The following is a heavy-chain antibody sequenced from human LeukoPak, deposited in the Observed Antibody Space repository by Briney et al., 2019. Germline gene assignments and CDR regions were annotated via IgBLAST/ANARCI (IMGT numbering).Heavy chain of an antibody. CDR3: ARGRYGGKVDY. D-gene: IGHD4-23*01. J-gene: IGHJ4*02. V-gene: IGHV3-23*01. Sequence: GGSLRLSCAASGFTFSSYAMTWVRQAPGKGLEWVSAISGSGGNTYYADSVRGRFTISRDNSKNTLYLQMNSLRAEDTAVYYCARGRYGGKVDYWGQGTLVTVSS. CDR1: GFTFSSYA. CDR2: ISGSGGNT.